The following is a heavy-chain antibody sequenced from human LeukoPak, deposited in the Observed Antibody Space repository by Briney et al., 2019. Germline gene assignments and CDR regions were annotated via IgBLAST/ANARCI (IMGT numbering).Heavy chain of an antibody. Sequence: PSETLSLTCAVSGGSISSDNYSWSWIRQPPGKGLEWIGYIYPSGSSYHNPSLKSRVTIVVDTSKNQFSLSLSSVTAADTAVYYCSRRNNNGDTFDNWGQGTLVTVSS. V-gene: IGHV4-30-2*01. CDR3: SRRNNNGDTFDN. CDR2: IYPSGSS. J-gene: IGHJ4*02. CDR1: GGSISSDNYS. D-gene: IGHD4-17*01.